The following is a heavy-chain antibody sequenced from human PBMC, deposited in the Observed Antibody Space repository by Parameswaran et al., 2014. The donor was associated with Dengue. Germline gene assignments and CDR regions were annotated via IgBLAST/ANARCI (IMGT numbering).Heavy chain of an antibody. CDR2: IKSDGSST. D-gene: IGHD3-22*01. CDR3: ARDLDYDSL. Sequence: VRQGSREGAGCGVSRIKSDGSSTSYADSVKGRFTISRDNAKNTLYLQMNSLRGDDTAVYYCARDLDYDSLWGQGTLVTVSS. J-gene: IGHJ1*01. V-gene: IGHV3-74*01.